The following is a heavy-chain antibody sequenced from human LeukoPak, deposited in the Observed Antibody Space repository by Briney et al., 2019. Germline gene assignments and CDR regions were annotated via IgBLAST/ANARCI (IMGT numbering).Heavy chain of an antibody. CDR2: INQDGSEK. J-gene: IGHJ4*02. CDR1: QFTFSSHW. Sequence: PGGSLRLSCAASQFTFSSHWMSWFRQAPGKGLEWVANINQDGSEKYYVDSVKGRFTISRDNTKSSLFLQMNTLRPEGTAVYYCARDPTYYDRSGYDYWGQGTVVTVSS. V-gene: IGHV3-7*01. D-gene: IGHD3-22*01. CDR3: ARDPTYYDRSGYDY.